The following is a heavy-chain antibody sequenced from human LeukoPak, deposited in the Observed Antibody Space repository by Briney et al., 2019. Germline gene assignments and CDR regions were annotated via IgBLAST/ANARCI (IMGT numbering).Heavy chain of an antibody. CDR2: INHSGST. Sequence: PSETLSLTCAVYGGSFSGYYWSWIRQPPGKGLEWLGEINHSGSTNYNPSLKSRVTISVDTSKNQFSLKLSSVTAADTAVYYCASRDISSWHEGYWGQGTLVTVSS. CDR1: GGSFSGYY. CDR3: ASRDISSWHEGY. V-gene: IGHV4-34*01. D-gene: IGHD2-2*01. J-gene: IGHJ4*02.